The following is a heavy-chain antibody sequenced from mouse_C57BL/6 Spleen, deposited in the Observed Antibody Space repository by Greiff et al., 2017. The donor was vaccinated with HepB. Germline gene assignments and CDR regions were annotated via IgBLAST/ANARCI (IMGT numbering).Heavy chain of an antibody. CDR3: ARGAGFAY. V-gene: IGHV1-69*01. CDR2: IDPSDSYT. Sequence: QVQLQQPGAELVMPGASVKLSCKASGYTFTSYWMHWVKQRPGQGLGWIGEIDPSDSYTNYNQKFKGKSTLTVDKSSSTAYMQLSSLTSEDSAVYYCARGAGFAYWGQGTLVTVSA. J-gene: IGHJ3*01. CDR1: GYTFTSYW.